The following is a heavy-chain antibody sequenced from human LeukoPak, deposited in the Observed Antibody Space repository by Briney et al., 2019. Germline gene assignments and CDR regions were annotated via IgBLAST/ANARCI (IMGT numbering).Heavy chain of an antibody. Sequence: GGSLRLSCAASGFTFSSYGMHWIRQAPGKGLEWVAFIRYDGSIKYYADSVKGRFTISRDNSKDTLYLQMNSLRAEDTAVYYCAELGITMIGGVWGKGTTVTISS. CDR2: IRYDGSIK. J-gene: IGHJ6*04. D-gene: IGHD3-10*02. CDR3: AELGITMIGGV. CDR1: GFTFSSYG. V-gene: IGHV3-30*02.